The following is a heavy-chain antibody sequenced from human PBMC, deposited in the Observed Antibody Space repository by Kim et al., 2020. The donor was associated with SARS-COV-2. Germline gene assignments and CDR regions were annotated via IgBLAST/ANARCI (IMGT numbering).Heavy chain of an antibody. Sequence: SLRLSCAASGFTFGDYAMHWVRQAPGKGLEWVSGISWNSGSIGYADSVKGRFTISRDNAKNSLYLQMNSLRAEDTALYYCAKDTYYYDSSGYFDYWGQGTLVTVSS. V-gene: IGHV3-9*01. CDR1: GFTFGDYA. CDR2: ISWNSGSI. D-gene: IGHD3-22*01. J-gene: IGHJ4*02. CDR3: AKDTYYYDSSGYFDY.